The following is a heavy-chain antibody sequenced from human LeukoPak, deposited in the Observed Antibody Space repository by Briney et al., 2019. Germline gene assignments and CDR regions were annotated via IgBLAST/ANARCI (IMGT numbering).Heavy chain of an antibody. CDR3: LRDFEGA. J-gene: IGHJ5*02. CDR2: IKQDGSEK. D-gene: IGHD3-9*01. Sequence: GGSLRLSCAAPGFTFSSYWMSWVRQAPGKGLEWVANIKQDGSEKYYVDSVKGRFTISRDNAKNSLYLQMNSLRVEDTAVYSCLRDFEGAWGQGTLVTVSS. V-gene: IGHV3-7*04. CDR1: GFTFSSYW.